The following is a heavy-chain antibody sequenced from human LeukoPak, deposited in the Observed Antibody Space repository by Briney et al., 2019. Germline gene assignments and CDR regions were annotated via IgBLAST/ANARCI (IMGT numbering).Heavy chain of an antibody. D-gene: IGHD2-2*02. CDR1: GFTFSSYS. CDR3: ARDPSYPPSRYYGMDV. V-gene: IGHV3-21*01. CDR2: ISSSSSYI. Sequence: GGSLRLSCAASGFTFSSYSMNWVRQAPGKGLEWVSSISSSSSYIYYADSVKGRFTISRDNAKNSLYLQMNSLRAEDTAVYYCARDPSYPPSRYYGMDVWGQGTTVTVSS. J-gene: IGHJ6*02.